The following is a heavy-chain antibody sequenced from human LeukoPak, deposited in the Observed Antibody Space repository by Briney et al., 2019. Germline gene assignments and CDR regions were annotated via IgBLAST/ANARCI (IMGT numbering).Heavy chain of an antibody. CDR3: ARYCSGASCYSGVDY. CDR2: ISSNGGST. V-gene: IGHV3-23*01. J-gene: IGHJ4*02. D-gene: IGHD2-15*01. CDR1: GFTFGNYM. Sequence: QPGGSLRLSCAASGFTFGNYMMTWVRQAPGRGLEWVSTISSNGGSTYYADSVKGRFTISRDNSKNTLYLQMSSLRAEDTAVYYCARYCSGASCYSGVDYWGQGTLVPVSS.